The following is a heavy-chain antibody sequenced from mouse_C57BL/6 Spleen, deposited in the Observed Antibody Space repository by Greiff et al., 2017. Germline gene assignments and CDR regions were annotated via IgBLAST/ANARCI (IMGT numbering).Heavy chain of an antibody. V-gene: IGHV1-19*01. D-gene: IGHD1-1*01. Sequence: VQLKQSGPVLVKPGASVKMSCKASGYTFTDYYMNWVKQSHGKSLEWIGVINSYNGGTSYNQKFNGKDTLTVDKSSSTAYMELNRLTSVDSAVDYCARRDCSDPYWYFDVWGTGTTVTVSS. CDR1: GYTFTDYY. J-gene: IGHJ1*03. CDR3: ARRDCSDPYWYFDV. CDR2: INSYNGGT.